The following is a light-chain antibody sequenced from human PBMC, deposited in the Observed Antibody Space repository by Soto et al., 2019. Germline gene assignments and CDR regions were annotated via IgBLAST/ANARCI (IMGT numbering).Light chain of an antibody. J-gene: IGLJ2*01. CDR1: SSNIGSFYD. CDR3: QSYDNSLNHVV. CDR2: GDN. V-gene: IGLV1-40*01. Sequence: QAVGTQPPSVSGAPGQRVTITCTGSSSNIGSFYDVHWYQQLPGTVPKLLIYGDNNRPSGVPDRFSASKSGTAASLAITGLQAEDEADYYCQSYDNSLNHVVFGGGTKVTVL.